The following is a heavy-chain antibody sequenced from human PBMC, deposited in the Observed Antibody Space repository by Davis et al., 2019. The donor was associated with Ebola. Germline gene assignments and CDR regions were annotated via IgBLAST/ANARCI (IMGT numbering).Heavy chain of an antibody. D-gene: IGHD6-19*01. J-gene: IGHJ5*02. Sequence: SETLSLTCTVSGGSISSYYWSWIRQPPGKGLEWIGYIYYSGSTNYNPSLTSRVTISVDTSKNQFSLKLSSVTAADTAVYYCARHMGSSGWVLPNWFDPWGQGTLVTVSS. CDR3: ARHMGSSGWVLPNWFDP. CDR1: GGSISSYY. V-gene: IGHV4-59*08. CDR2: IYYSGST.